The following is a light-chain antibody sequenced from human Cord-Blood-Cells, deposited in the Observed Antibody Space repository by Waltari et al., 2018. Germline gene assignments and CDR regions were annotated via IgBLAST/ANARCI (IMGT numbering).Light chain of an antibody. J-gene: IGKJ1*01. CDR1: QSISSW. Sequence: DLQMTQSPSTLSASVGDRVTITCRASQSISSWLAWYQQKPGKAPKLLIYKASSLESGVPSRFSGSGSGTEFTRTISSLQPDDFATYYCQQNRTFGQGTKVEIK. CDR2: KAS. V-gene: IGKV1-5*03. CDR3: QQNRT.